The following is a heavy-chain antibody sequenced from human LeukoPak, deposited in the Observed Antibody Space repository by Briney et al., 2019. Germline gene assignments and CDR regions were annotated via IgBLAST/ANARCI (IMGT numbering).Heavy chain of an antibody. V-gene: IGHV3-30*18. Sequence: GGSLRPSRAASGFTFSSYRMHWGRQAPGKGLEWVAVISYDGSNKYYADSVKGRFTIYRDNSKNTLYLQMNSLRAEDTAVYYCAKVGRRMVRGVIPDYFDYWGQGTLTTVSS. J-gene: IGHJ4*02. CDR2: ISYDGSNK. CDR1: GFTFSSYR. D-gene: IGHD3-10*01. CDR3: AKVGRRMVRGVIPDYFDY.